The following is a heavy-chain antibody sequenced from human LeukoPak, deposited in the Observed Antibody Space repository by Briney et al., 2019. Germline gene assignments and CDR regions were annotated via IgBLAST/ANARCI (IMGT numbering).Heavy chain of an antibody. Sequence: GGSLRLSCAASGFTFSSYWMTWVRQAPGKGLEWVANIKEDGSKKNYVDSVKGRFTISRDNAKNSLYLQMNSLRVEDTAFYYCAKDNRRHYTSGPNPDSLHWGQGALVTVSS. CDR3: AKDNRRHYTSGPNPDSLH. J-gene: IGHJ4*02. CDR2: IKEDGSKK. CDR1: GFTFSSYW. V-gene: IGHV3-7*03. D-gene: IGHD6-19*01.